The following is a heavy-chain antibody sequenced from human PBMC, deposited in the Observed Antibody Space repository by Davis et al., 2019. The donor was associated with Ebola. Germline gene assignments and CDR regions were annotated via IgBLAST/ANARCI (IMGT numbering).Heavy chain of an antibody. Sequence: GESLKISCAASGFTFSSYSMNWVRQAPGKGLEWVSSISSTSSYIYYADSVKGRFTISRDNAKKSLYLQMNSLRAEDTAVYYCVRGRALDYWGQGTLVTVSS. J-gene: IGHJ4*02. CDR3: VRGRALDY. CDR2: ISSTSSYI. V-gene: IGHV3-21*04. CDR1: GFTFSSYS.